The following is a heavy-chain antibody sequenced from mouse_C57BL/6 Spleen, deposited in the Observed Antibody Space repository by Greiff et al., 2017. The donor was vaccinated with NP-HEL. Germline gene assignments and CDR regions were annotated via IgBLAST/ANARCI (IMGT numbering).Heavy chain of an antibody. CDR1: GYTFTSYW. D-gene: IGHD2-3*01. CDR2: IDPSDSYT. Sequence: QVQLQQSGAELVMPGASVKLSCKASGYTFTSYWMHWVKQRPGQGLEWIGEIDPSDSYTNYNQKFKGKSTLTVDKSSSTAYMQLSSLTSEDSAVYYCARKGLIYDGPWFAYWGQGTLVTVSA. V-gene: IGHV1-69*01. J-gene: IGHJ3*01. CDR3: ARKGLIYDGPWFAY.